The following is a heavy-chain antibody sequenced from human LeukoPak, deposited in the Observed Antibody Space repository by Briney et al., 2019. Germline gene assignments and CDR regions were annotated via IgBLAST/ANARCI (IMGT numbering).Heavy chain of an antibody. CDR3: AKDIEYYDSKGYAFDI. D-gene: IGHD3-22*01. Sequence: GGSLRLSCAASGFTFSSYAMSWVRQAPGKGLEWVAFIRYDGSNKYYADSVKGRFTISRDNSKNTLYLQMSSLRAEDTAVYYCAKDIEYYDSKGYAFDIWGQGTMVTVSS. V-gene: IGHV3-30*02. J-gene: IGHJ3*02. CDR1: GFTFSSYA. CDR2: IRYDGSNK.